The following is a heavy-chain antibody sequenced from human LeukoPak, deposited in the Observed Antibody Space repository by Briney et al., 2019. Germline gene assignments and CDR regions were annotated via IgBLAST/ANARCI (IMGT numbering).Heavy chain of an antibody. D-gene: IGHD1-26*01. J-gene: IGHJ4*02. Sequence: ADPLSLICTVWGRSNYIIGELCPWVPQAPGKGLEWIGNVFFGGPSSYSPSLKSRVTISVHTSNNHFSLRLTSVAAADTAFYYCTRRREGSDYRDYWGQGTLVTVSS. V-gene: IGHV4-39*02. CDR3: TRRREGSDYRDY. CDR1: GRSNYIIGEL. CDR2: VFFGGPS.